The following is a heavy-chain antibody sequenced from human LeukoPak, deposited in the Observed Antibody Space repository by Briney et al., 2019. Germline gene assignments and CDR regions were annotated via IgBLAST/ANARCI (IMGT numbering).Heavy chain of an antibody. CDR1: GFTFSSYA. Sequence: AGGSLRLSCAASGFTFSSYAMSWVRQAPGKGLEWVSAISGSGGSTYYADSVKGRFTISRDNSKNTLYLQMNSLRAEDTAVYYCAKDLTEADNMVRTTHMGYWGQGTLVTVSS. V-gene: IGHV3-23*01. CDR3: AKDLTEADNMVRTTHMGY. J-gene: IGHJ4*02. CDR2: ISGSGGST. D-gene: IGHD3-10*01.